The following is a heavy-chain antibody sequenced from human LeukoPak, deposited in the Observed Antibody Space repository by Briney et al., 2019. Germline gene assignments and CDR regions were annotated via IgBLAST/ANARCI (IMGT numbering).Heavy chain of an antibody. CDR3: ARVSRGAFDI. V-gene: IGHV4-59*01. D-gene: IGHD2/OR15-2a*01. CDR2: IYYSGST. J-gene: IGHJ3*02. Sequence: SETLSLTCTVSGGSISSYYWSWIRQPPGKGLEWIGYIYYSGSTNYNPSLKSRVTISVDTSKNQFSLKLSSVTAADTAVYYCARVSRGAFDIWGQGTMVTVFS. CDR1: GGSISSYY.